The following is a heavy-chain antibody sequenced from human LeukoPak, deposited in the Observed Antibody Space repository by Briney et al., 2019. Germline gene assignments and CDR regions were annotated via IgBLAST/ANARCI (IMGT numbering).Heavy chain of an antibody. CDR1: GFTYSSYS. CDR3: AKDLGVVPV. V-gene: IGHV3-23*01. J-gene: IGHJ4*02. Sequence: PGGSLRLSCAASGFTYSSYSMNLVRQAAGKGLEWVSAISGSGGSTYYADSVKGRFTISRDNSKNTLYLQMNSLRAEDTAVYYCAKDLGVVPVWGQGTLVTVSS. CDR2: ISGSGGST. D-gene: IGHD2-2*01.